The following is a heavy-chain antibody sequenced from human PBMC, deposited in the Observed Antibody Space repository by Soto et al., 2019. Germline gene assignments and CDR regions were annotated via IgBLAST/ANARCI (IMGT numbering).Heavy chain of an antibody. D-gene: IGHD5-12*01. Sequence: ASVKVAFKASGYTFTSYYMHWVLQAPGQGVEWMGIINPSGGSTSYAQKFQGRVTMTRDTSTSTVYMELSSLRSEDTAVYYCARGTPWLRDFDYWGQGTLVTVSS. V-gene: IGHV1-46*03. CDR3: ARGTPWLRDFDY. CDR2: INPSGGST. CDR1: GYTFTSYY. J-gene: IGHJ4*02.